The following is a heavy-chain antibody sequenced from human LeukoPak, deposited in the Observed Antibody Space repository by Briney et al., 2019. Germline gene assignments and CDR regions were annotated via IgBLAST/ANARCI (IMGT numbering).Heavy chain of an antibody. V-gene: IGHV3-23*01. J-gene: IGHJ4*02. D-gene: IGHD5-18*01. CDR2: ISGSGGST. CDR1: GFTFSSYA. CDR3: AKESAAFSWIQLWLDYFDY. Sequence: PGGSLRLSCAASGFTFSSYAMSWVRQAPGKGLEWVSAISGSGGSTYYADSVKGRFTISRDNSKNTLYLQMNSLRAEDTAVYYCAKESAAFSWIQLWLDYFDYWGQGTLVTVSS.